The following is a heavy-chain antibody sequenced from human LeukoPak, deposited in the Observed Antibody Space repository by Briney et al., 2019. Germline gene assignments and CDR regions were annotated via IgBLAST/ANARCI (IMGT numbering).Heavy chain of an antibody. CDR3: ARVGGATEYYFDY. CDR2: IITIFGTA. V-gene: IGHV1-69*05. Sequence: SVKVSCKASGGTFSSYAISWVRQAPGQGLEWMGRIITIFGTANYAQKFQGRVTTTTDESTSTAYMELSSLRSEDTAVYYGARVGGATEYYFDYWGQGTLVTVSS. CDR1: GGTFSSYA. D-gene: IGHD1-26*01. J-gene: IGHJ4*02.